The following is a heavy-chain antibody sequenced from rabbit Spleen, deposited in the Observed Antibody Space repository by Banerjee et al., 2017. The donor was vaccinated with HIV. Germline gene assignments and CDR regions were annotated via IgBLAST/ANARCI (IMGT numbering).Heavy chain of an antibody. D-gene: IGHD1-1*01. CDR2: IDTSNGDT. V-gene: IGHV1S45*01. CDR1: GFSFSNKAV. Sequence: QEQLVESGGGLVKPGASLTLTCKASGFSFSNKAVMCWVRQAPGKGLEWIACIDTSNGDTDYANWPKGRFTISKTSSTTVTLQMTSLTAADTATYFCARDTSSSFSSYGMDLWGQGTLVTVS. CDR3: ARDTSSSFSSYGMDL. J-gene: IGHJ6*01.